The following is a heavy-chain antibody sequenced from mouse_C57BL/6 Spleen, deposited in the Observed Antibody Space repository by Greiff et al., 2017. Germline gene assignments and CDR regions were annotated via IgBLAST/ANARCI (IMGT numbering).Heavy chain of an antibody. CDR1: GFTFSDYY. D-gene: IGHD2-3*01. CDR3: ARDHDDGYYLDY. CDR2: INYDGSST. V-gene: IGHV5-16*01. J-gene: IGHJ4*01. Sequence: EVKLVESEGGLVQPGSSMKLSCTASGFTFSDYYMAWVRQVPEKGLEWVANINYDGSSTYYLDSLKSRFIISRDNAKNILYLQMSSLKSEDTATYYCARDHDDGYYLDYWGQGTSVTVSS.